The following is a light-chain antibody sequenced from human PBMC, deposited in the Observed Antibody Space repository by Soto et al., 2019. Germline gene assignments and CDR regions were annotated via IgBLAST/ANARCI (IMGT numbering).Light chain of an antibody. V-gene: IGLV2-8*01. CDR1: SSDVGAYNY. CDR2: EVS. Sequence: QSALTQRPSASGSPGQSVSISCTGTSSDVGAYNYVSWYQQHPGKAPKLIIYEVSKRPSGVPDRFSGSKSGNAASLTVSGLQAEDEADYYCSSYAGSDNYVFGTGTKLTVL. CDR3: SSYAGSDNYV. J-gene: IGLJ1*01.